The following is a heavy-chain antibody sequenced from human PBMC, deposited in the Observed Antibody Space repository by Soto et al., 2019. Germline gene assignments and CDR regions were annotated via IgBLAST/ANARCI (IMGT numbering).Heavy chain of an antibody. J-gene: IGHJ6*02. CDR3: AKLGCVRTTVEPCYYYYGMDV. D-gene: IGHD4-17*01. CDR1: GFTFSSYG. V-gene: IGHV3-30*18. Sequence: GGSLRLSCAASGFTFSSYGMHWVRQAPGKGLEWVAVISYDGSNKYYADSVKGRFTISRDNSKNTLYLQMNSLRAEDTAVYYCAKLGCVRTTVEPCYYYYGMDVWGQGTTVTVSS. CDR2: ISYDGSNK.